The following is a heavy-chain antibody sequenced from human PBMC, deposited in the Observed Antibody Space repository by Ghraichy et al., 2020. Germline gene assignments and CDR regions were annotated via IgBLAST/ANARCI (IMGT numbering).Heavy chain of an antibody. CDR3: AKDYEYSQLGWYAFDI. V-gene: IGHV3-23*01. J-gene: IGHJ3*02. CDR2: ISGSGGST. Sequence: GGSLRLSCAASGFTFSSYAMSWVRQAPGKGLEWVSAISGSGGSTYYADSVKGRFTISRDNSKNTLYLQMNSLRAEDTAVYYCAKDYEYSQLGWYAFDIWGQGTMVTVSS. D-gene: IGHD7-27*01. CDR1: GFTFSSYA.